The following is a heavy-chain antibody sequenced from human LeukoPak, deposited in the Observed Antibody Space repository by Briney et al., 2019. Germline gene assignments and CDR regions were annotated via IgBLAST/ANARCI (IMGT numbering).Heavy chain of an antibody. CDR1: GGSISSYY. CDR2: IYYSGST. V-gene: IGHV4-59*01. J-gene: IGHJ4*02. Sequence: SETLSLTCTVSGGSISSYYWSWIRQPPGKGLEWIGYIYYSGSTNYNPSLKSRVTISVDTSKNQFSLKLSSVTAADTAVYYCAASHYGSGSPSRIFDYWGQGILVTVSS. D-gene: IGHD3-10*01. CDR3: AASHYGSGSPSRIFDY.